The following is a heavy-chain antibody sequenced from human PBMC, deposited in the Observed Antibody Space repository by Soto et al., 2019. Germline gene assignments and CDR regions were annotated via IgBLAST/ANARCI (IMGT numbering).Heavy chain of an antibody. CDR1: GGSISSGGYY. J-gene: IGHJ4*02. CDR3: ARVDILTPLDY. D-gene: IGHD3-9*01. V-gene: IGHV4-31*03. Sequence: PSETLSLTYTVSGGSISSGGYYWSWIRQHPGKGLEWIGYIYYSGSTYYNPSLKSRVTISVDTSKNQFSLKLSSVTAADTAVYYCARVDILTPLDYWGQGTLVTVSS. CDR2: IYYSGST.